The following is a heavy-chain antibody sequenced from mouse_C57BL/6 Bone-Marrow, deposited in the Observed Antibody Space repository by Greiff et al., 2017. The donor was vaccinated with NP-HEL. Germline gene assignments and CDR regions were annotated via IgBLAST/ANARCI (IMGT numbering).Heavy chain of an antibody. CDR1: GYTFTDYE. D-gene: IGHD2-12*01. CDR2: IDPETGGT. J-gene: IGHJ3*01. V-gene: IGHV1-15*01. CDR3: TRGYYSLAWFAY. Sequence: QVQLKESGAELVRPGASVTLSCKASGYTFTDYEMHWVKQTPVHGLEWIGAIDPETGGTAYNQKFKGKAILTADKSSSTAYMELRSLTSEDSAVYYCTRGYYSLAWFAYWGQGTLVTVSA.